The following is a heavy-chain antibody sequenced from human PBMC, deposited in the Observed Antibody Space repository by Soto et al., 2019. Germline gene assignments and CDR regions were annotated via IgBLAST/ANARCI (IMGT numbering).Heavy chain of an antibody. D-gene: IGHD3-22*01. Sequence: GGSLRLSCAASGFTFSSYAMHWVRQAPGKGLEWVAVISYVGSNKYYADSVKGRFTISRDNSKNTLYLQMNSLRAEDTAVYYCAGLYDSSGYWGQGTLVTVSS. CDR1: GFTFSSYA. V-gene: IGHV3-30-3*01. CDR2: ISYVGSNK. J-gene: IGHJ4*02. CDR3: AGLYDSSGY.